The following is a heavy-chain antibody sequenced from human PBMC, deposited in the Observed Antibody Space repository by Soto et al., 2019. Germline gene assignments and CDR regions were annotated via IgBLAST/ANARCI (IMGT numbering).Heavy chain of an antibody. D-gene: IGHD2-15*01. J-gene: IGHJ4*02. CDR3: ARVVLYVVGDSCYTHFDN. Sequence: GASVKVSCKASGGTFSSYAISWVRQAPGQGLEWMGGIIPIFGTANYAQKFQGRVTITADESTGTAYMELSSLRSEDTAVYYFARVVLYVVGDSCYTHFDNWGKETLVTVPS. CDR1: GGTFSSYA. CDR2: IIPIFGTA. V-gene: IGHV1-69*13.